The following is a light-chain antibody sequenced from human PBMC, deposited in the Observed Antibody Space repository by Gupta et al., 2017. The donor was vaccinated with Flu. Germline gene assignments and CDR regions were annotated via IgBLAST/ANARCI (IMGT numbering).Light chain of an antibody. CDR2: SEN. CDR3: NCRDSNNDQVV. Sequence: SSELTQDPAVSVALGQTVRITCQGDSLRSYYASWYQQKPGQAPILVFYSENNRPSGIPDRGSCSNSGDTASWPITGAQAEDEADEYCNCRDSNNDQVVFGGGTKLTVL. V-gene: IGLV3-19*01. CDR1: SLRSYY. J-gene: IGLJ2*01.